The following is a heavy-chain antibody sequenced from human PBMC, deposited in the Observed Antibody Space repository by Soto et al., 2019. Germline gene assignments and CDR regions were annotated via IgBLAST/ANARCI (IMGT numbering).Heavy chain of an antibody. CDR3: ARELRYGSAP. CDR1: GFTFSSYS. Sequence: TGGSLRLSCAASGFTFSSYSMNWVRQAPGKGLEWVSYISSSSSTIYYADSVKGRFTISRDNAKNSLYLQMNSLRAEDTAVYYWARELRYGSAPWGQGTLVTVSS. V-gene: IGHV3-48*01. J-gene: IGHJ5*02. D-gene: IGHD3-10*01. CDR2: ISSSSSTI.